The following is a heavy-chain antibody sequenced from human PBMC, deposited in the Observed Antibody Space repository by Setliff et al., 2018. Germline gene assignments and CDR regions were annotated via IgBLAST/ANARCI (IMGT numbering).Heavy chain of an antibody. Sequence: ASVKVSCKVSGYTLTELSMHWVRQAPGKGLEWMGGFDPEDGETIYAQKFQGRVTMTEDTSTDTAYMELSSLRSEDTAVYYCARDENCSGGTCHTYYHHGMDVWGQGTTVTVSS. V-gene: IGHV1-24*01. CDR3: ARDENCSGGTCHTYYHHGMDV. D-gene: IGHD2-15*01. CDR1: GYTLTELS. J-gene: IGHJ6*02. CDR2: FDPEDGET.